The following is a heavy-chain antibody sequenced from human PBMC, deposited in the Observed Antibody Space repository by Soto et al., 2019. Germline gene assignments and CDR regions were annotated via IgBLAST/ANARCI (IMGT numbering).Heavy chain of an antibody. V-gene: IGHV5-51*01. CDR1: GYIFTNYW. J-gene: IGHJ4*02. CDR2: ISPGDSNI. D-gene: IGHD1-26*01. CDR3: ARHLRVMGVPGAYFDN. Sequence: GESLKISCTGSGYIFTNYWIGWVRQMPGKGLEWMAIISPGDSNIRYSPSFQGQFTISADKSISTAYLQWTSLEASDIGMYYCARHLRVMGVPGAYFDNWGQGTPVTVSS.